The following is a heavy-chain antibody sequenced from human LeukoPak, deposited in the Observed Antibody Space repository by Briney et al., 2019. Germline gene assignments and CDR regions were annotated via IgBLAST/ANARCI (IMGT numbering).Heavy chain of an antibody. CDR2: IYYSGST. J-gene: IGHJ6*03. D-gene: IGHD6-13*01. CDR3: ARMYSSRLYYYYYYMDV. CDR1: GGSISSYY. Sequence: SETLSLTCTVSGGSISSYYWSWLRQPPGKGLEWIGYIYYSGSTNYNPSLKSRVTISVDTSQNQFSLKLSSVTAADTAVYYCARMYSSRLYYYYYYMDVWGKGTTVTVSS. V-gene: IGHV4-59*01.